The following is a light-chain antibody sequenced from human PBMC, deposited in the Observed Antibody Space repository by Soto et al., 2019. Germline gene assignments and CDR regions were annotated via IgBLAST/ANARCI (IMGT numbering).Light chain of an antibody. Sequence: DIQMTQSPSTLSASVGDRVTITCRASQTINSWLAWYQQKPGKAPKLLIYDASSLESGVPSRFSGSGSGTEFSLTISSLQPDDFASYRCQHYGGMWTFGQGTKVDIK. J-gene: IGKJ1*01. CDR1: QTINSW. V-gene: IGKV1-5*01. CDR3: QHYGGMWT. CDR2: DAS.